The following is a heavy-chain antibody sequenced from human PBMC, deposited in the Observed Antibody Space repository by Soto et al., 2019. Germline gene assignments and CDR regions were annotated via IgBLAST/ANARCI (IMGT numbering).Heavy chain of an antibody. CDR2: VNPSGGHT. CDR3: ARGGHVVVVTAALDY. V-gene: IGHV1-46*01. CDR1: GDTFTDYY. D-gene: IGHD2-21*02. J-gene: IGHJ4*02. Sequence: QVQLVQSGAEVKKPGASVKVSCKASGDTFTDYYIHWVRQAPGQGLEWMGTVNPSGGHTTYAQHFLGRMTMPRNTSTSTLYTELTSLTSEDTAVYYCARGGHVVVVTAALDYWGQGTLVTVSS.